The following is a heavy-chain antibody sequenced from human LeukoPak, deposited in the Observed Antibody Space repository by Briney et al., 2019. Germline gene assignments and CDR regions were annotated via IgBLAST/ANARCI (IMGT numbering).Heavy chain of an antibody. CDR2: INGNGDST. V-gene: IGHV3-64*01. Sequence: GGSLRLSCAASGFTFSTYGIHWVRQAPGKGLEYVSAINGNGDSTYYANSVKGRFTISRDNSKNTVYLQMGSLRPEDMAVYYCARDTCYYPDWGQGTLVTVSS. D-gene: IGHD3-10*01. CDR1: GFTFSTYG. J-gene: IGHJ4*02. CDR3: ARDTCYYPD.